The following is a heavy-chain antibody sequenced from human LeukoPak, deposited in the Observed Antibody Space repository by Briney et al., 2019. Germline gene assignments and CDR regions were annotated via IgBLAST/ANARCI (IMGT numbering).Heavy chain of an antibody. V-gene: IGHV4-30-2*01. CDR1: GGSISSGGYY. Sequence: SQTLSLTCTVSGGSISSGGYYWSWIRQPPGKGLEWIGYIYHSGSTYYNPSLKSRVTISVDRSKNQFSLKLSSVTAADTAVYHCAREVHGSALLYQLLYTTWFDPWGQGTLVTVSS. J-gene: IGHJ5*02. D-gene: IGHD2-2*02. CDR3: AREVHGSALLYQLLYTTWFDP. CDR2: IYHSGST.